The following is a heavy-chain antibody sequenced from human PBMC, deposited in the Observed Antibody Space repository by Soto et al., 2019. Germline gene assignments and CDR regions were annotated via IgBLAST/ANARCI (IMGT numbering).Heavy chain of an antibody. V-gene: IGHV3-74*01. CDR3: ARGPLEDSSGYYYAIDY. J-gene: IGHJ4*02. CDR1: GFTFSSYW. CDR2: INSDGSST. Sequence: LRLSCAASGFTFSSYWMHWVRQAPGKGLVWVSRINSDGSSTSYADSVKGRFTISRDNAKNTLYLQMNSLRAEDTAVYYCARGPLEDSSGYYYAIDYWGQGTLVTVSS. D-gene: IGHD3-22*01.